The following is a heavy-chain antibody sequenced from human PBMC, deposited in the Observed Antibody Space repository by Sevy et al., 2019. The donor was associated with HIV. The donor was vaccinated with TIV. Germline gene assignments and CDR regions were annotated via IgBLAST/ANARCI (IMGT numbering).Heavy chain of an antibody. D-gene: IGHD2-15*01. CDR2: IRNRPNSYTT. V-gene: IGHV3-72*01. CDR1: GFTFSDHY. J-gene: IGHJ6*03. CDR3: VRGPNCGVGGCQQISPYCLDV. Sequence: GGSLRLSCAASGFTFSDHYVDWVRQAPGKGLEWVGRIRNRPNSYTTEYAACVKGRFTISRDDSRNSVYLQMNSLKTQDSAVYYCVRGPNCGVGGCQQISPYCLDVWGKWATVTVSS.